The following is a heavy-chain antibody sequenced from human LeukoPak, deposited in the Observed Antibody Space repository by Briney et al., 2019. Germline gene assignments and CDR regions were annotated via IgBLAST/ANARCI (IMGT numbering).Heavy chain of an antibody. V-gene: IGHV4-39*07. J-gene: IGHJ6*02. CDR1: GGSISSSSYY. D-gene: IGHD3-3*01. Sequence: SETLSLTCTVSGGSISSSSYYWSWIRQPPGKGLEWIGEINHSGSTNYNPSLKSRVTISVDTSKNQFSLKLSSVTAADTAVYYCARGHGFLEWLSGSYYYYGMDVWGQGTTVTVSS. CDR2: INHSGST. CDR3: ARGHGFLEWLSGSYYYYGMDV.